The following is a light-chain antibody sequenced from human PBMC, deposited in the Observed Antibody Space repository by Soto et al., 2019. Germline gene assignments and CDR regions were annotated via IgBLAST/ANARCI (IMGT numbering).Light chain of an antibody. CDR3: SAWDNSLSGVV. J-gene: IGLJ2*01. CDR2: RNN. V-gene: IGLV1-47*01. Sequence: QSVLTQPPSASGTPGQRVTISCSGSSSNIGNNYVYWYQQVPGTAPKLLIYRNNQRPSGVPDRFSGSKSGTSVSLAISGLRSEDEADYYCSAWDNSLSGVVFGGGTKDTVL. CDR1: SSNIGNNY.